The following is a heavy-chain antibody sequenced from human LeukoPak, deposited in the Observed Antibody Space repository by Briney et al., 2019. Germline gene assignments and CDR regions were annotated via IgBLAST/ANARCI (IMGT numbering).Heavy chain of an antibody. V-gene: IGHV4-59*04. CDR3: ARHVNYYYYYMDV. J-gene: IGHJ6*03. CDR2: IYHDGST. CDR1: GGSISSYY. Sequence: SETLSLTCTVSGGSISSYYWGWIRQTPGKGLEWIARIYHDGSTHYNPSLKSRATMSVDTSKNDFSLRLSSVTAADTAVFYCARHVNYYYYYMDVWGKGTTVTISS.